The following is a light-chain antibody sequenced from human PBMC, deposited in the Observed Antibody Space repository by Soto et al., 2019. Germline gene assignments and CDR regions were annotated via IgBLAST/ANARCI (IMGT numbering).Light chain of an antibody. CDR1: QSVDSY. CDR2: GAS. V-gene: IGKV3-11*01. J-gene: IGKJ5*01. CDR3: QQRNNWPIT. Sequence: EILLTQSPASLSLSPGERATLSCRASQSVDSYLVWYQQKPGQAPGLLIFGASNRATGIPARFSGSGSGTDFTLTINSLQPDDFAVYYCQQRNNWPITFGQGTRLEIK.